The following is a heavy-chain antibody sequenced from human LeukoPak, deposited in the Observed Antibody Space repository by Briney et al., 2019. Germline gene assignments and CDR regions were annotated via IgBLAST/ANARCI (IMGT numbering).Heavy chain of an antibody. CDR3: ARGKLKSSNYYGSGSYYRNYYYYGMDV. CDR1: GGTFSSYA. CDR2: IIPIFGTA. D-gene: IGHD3-10*01. J-gene: IGHJ6*02. V-gene: IGHV1-69*13. Sequence: SVKVSCKASGGTFSSYAISWVRQAPGQGLEWMGGIIPIFGTANYAQKFQGRVTITADESTSTAYMELSSLRSEDTAVYYCARGKLKSSNYYGSGSYYRNYYYYGMDVWGQGTTVTVSS.